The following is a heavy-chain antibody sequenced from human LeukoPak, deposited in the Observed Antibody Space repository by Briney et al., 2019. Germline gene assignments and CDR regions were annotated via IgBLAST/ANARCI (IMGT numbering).Heavy chain of an antibody. CDR2: IYYSGST. Sequence: PSETLSLTCTVSGGSISSGGYYWSWIRQHPGKGLEWIGYIYYSGSTYYNPSLKSRVTISVDTSKNQFSLKLSSVTAADTAVYYCARDSKDSSSWFDYWGQGTLVTVSS. CDR1: GGSISSGGYY. V-gene: IGHV4-31*03. CDR3: ARDSKDSSSWFDY. J-gene: IGHJ4*02. D-gene: IGHD6-13*01.